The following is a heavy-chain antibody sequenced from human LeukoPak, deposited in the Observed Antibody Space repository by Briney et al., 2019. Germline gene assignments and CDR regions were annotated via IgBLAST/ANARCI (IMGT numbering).Heavy chain of an antibody. CDR2: ISGSGGST. J-gene: IGHJ4*02. Sequence: GGSLRLSCAASGFTFSSYAMSWVRQAPGKGLEWVSAISGSGGSTYYADSVKGRFTISRDNSKNTLYLQMNSLRAEDTAVYYCASFIRWGDSSGQPYYFDYWGQGTLVTVSS. V-gene: IGHV3-23*01. D-gene: IGHD6-19*01. CDR1: GFTFSSYA. CDR3: ASFIRWGDSSGQPYYFDY.